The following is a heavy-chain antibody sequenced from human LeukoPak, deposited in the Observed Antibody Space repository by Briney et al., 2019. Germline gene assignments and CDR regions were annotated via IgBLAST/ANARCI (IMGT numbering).Heavy chain of an antibody. Sequence: GGSLRLSCAASGFTFSTYAMSWVRQAPGRGLEWVSVISGGGSTIYYADSVKGRFTISRDNSKNTLYLQMNSLRVEDTAVYYCARDKLASSWYGGDYWGQGTLVTVSS. CDR3: ARDKLASSWYGGDY. J-gene: IGHJ4*02. V-gene: IGHV3-23*01. CDR1: GFTFSTYA. D-gene: IGHD6-13*01. CDR2: ISGGGSTI.